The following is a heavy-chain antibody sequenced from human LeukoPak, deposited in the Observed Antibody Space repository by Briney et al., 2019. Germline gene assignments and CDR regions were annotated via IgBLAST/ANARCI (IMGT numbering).Heavy chain of an antibody. J-gene: IGHJ6*02. CDR3: AKDSIAAAGLRRAYYYYGMDV. CDR1: GFTFDDYA. CDR2: ISRNSGSI. V-gene: IGHV3-9*01. D-gene: IGHD6-13*01. Sequence: GRSLRLSCAASGFTFDDYAMHWVRQAPGKGLEWVSGISRNSGSIGYADSVKGRFTISRDNAKNSLYLQMNSLRAEDTALYYCAKDSIAAAGLRRAYYYYGMDVWGQGTTVTVSS.